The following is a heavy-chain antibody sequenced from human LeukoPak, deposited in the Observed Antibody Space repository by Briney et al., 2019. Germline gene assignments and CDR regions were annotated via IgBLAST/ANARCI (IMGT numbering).Heavy chain of an antibody. CDR1: GGSISSSSYY. Sequence: ASETLSLTCTVSGGSISSSSYYWGWIRQPPGKGLEWIGSIYYSGSTYYNPSLKSRVTISVDTSKNQFSLKLSSVTAADTAVYYCASILSLLAVAGVGRENAEYFQHWGQGTLVTVSS. CDR3: ASILSLLAVAGVGRENAEYFQH. D-gene: IGHD6-19*01. J-gene: IGHJ1*01. V-gene: IGHV4-39*07. CDR2: IYYSGST.